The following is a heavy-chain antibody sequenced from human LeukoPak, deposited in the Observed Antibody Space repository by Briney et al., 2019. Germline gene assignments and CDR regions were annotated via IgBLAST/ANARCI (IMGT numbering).Heavy chain of an antibody. J-gene: IGHJ4*02. Sequence: QPGGSLRLSCAASGFTFDDYAMHCVRHAPGKGLEWVSLISGDGGRTYYADSVKGRFTISRDNSKNSLYLQRNSLRTEDTALYYCAKVHSGYSYGYRGYYFDYWGQGTLVTVSS. CDR1: GFTFDDYA. V-gene: IGHV3-43*02. CDR3: AKVHSGYSYGYRGYYFDY. D-gene: IGHD5-18*01. CDR2: ISGDGGRT.